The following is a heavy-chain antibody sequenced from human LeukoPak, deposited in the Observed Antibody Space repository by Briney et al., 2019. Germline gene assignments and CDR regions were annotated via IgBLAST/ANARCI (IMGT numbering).Heavy chain of an antibody. J-gene: IGHJ5*02. V-gene: IGHV3-53*01. D-gene: IGHD4-17*01. CDR3: IVFGDSNH. Sequence: GGSLRLSCAASGLTVSHNYVSWVRQAPGKGLEWVSAIYTSGDTCYADSVKGRFTISRDTSKNTLYLQINSLRVEDTAVYYCIVFGDSNHWGQGTLVTVSS. CDR1: GLTVSHNY. CDR2: IYTSGDT.